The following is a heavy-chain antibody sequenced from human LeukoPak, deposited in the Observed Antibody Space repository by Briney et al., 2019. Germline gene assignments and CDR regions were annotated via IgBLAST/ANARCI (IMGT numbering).Heavy chain of an antibody. Sequence: ASVKVSCKASGYTFTGYYMHWVRQAPGQGLEWMGWINPNSGGTNYAQKFQGRVTMTRDASISTAYMELSRLRSDDTAVYYCASERGNGYNLAYWRQGTLVTVSS. CDR1: GYTFTGYY. CDR3: ASERGNGYNLAY. D-gene: IGHD5-24*01. J-gene: IGHJ4*02. V-gene: IGHV1-2*02. CDR2: INPNSGGT.